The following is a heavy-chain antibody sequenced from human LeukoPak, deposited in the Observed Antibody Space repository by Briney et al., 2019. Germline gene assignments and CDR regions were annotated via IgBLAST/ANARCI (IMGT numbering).Heavy chain of an antibody. CDR3: AKDSRAYSSSWYCFDY. CDR1: GFTFSSYA. CDR2: ISGSGGST. D-gene: IGHD6-13*01. Sequence: PGGSLRLSCAASGFTFSSYAMSWVRQAPGKGLEWVSAISGSGGSTYYADSVKGRFTISRDNSKNTPYLQMNSLRAEDTAVYYCAKDSRAYSSSWYCFDYWGQGTLVTVSS. V-gene: IGHV3-23*01. J-gene: IGHJ4*02.